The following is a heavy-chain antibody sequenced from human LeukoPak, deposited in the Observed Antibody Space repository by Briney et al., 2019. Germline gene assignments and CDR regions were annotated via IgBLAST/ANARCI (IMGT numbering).Heavy chain of an antibody. J-gene: IGHJ3*02. V-gene: IGHV1-69*05. CDR2: IIPIFCTA. CDR3: ARDVLGLQWDLNHDAFDI. CDR1: GYTFTSYG. D-gene: IGHD1-26*01. Sequence: GASVKVSCKASGYTFTSYGISWVRQAPGQGLEWMGRIIPIFCTANYAQKFQGRVTITTDESTSTAYMELSSLRSEDTAVYYCARDVLGLQWDLNHDAFDIWGQGTMVTVSS.